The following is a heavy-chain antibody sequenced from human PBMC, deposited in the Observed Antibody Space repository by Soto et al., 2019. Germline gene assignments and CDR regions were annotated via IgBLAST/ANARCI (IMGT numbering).Heavy chain of an antibody. J-gene: IGHJ5*02. D-gene: IGHD2-2*01. Sequence: QLQLQESGPGLVKPSETLSLTCTVSGGSISDDTYYWGWIRQPPGKGLEWIGSIYYRGTSSYNPSLTSRVTLSVDTSNKQSSLRRSSVTAADTAVYCCARLHCASPNCVPLDPWGQGALVIVSS. CDR1: GGSISDDTYY. CDR2: IYYRGTS. V-gene: IGHV4-39*01. CDR3: ARLHCASPNCVPLDP.